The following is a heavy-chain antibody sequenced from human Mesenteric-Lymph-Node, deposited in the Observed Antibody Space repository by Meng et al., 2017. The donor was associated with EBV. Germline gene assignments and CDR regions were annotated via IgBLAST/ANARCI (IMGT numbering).Heavy chain of an antibody. CDR2: TYYRSKWYN. CDR1: GDSVSSNSAA. Sequence: VQLQQSGPGLVKPSXXPSRTCAISGDSVSSNSAAWNWIRQSPSRGLEWLGRTYYRSKWYNDYAVSVKSRITINPDTSKNQFSLQLNSVTPEDTAVYYCARGATSVFDLWGRGTLVTVSS. J-gene: IGHJ2*01. V-gene: IGHV6-1*01. CDR3: ARGATSVFDL.